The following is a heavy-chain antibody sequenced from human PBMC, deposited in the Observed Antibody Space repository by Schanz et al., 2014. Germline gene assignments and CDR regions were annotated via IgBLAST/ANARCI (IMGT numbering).Heavy chain of an antibody. D-gene: IGHD3-9*01. Sequence: QVQLVESGGGVVQPGGSLRLSCAASGFIFSNYGMHWVRQAPGKGLEWVAVIWSDGSGKYYADSVKGRFTISRDSPKNTLYLQMNGLRAEDTALYDCARDSGPYYDKSMDVWGQGTTVAVSS. CDR1: GFIFSNYG. CDR2: IWSDGSGK. CDR3: ARDSGPYYDKSMDV. V-gene: IGHV3-33*01. J-gene: IGHJ6*02.